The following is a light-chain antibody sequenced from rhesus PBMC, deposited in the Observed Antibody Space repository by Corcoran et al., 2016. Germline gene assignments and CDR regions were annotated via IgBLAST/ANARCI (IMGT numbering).Light chain of an antibody. CDR3: QHYYDNPFS. J-gene: IGKJ2*01. Sequence: DIQMTQSPSALSASVGDRVTISCRASQNIYSNLAWYQQKPGKALKLLIYAASSLQTGISSRFSGSGSGTDFTLAISSLQPEDTAAYYCQHYYDNPFSFGQGTKVEIK. V-gene: IGKV1S12*01. CDR1: QNIYSN. CDR2: AAS.